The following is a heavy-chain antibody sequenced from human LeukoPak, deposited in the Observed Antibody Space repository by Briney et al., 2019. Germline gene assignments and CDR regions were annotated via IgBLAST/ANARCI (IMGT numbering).Heavy chain of an antibody. CDR1: GFTFTDYW. V-gene: IGHV3-69-1*01. J-gene: IGHJ4*02. CDR2: IVGSSST. Sequence: GGSLRLSCAASGFTFTDYWMHWVRQAPGKGLEWVSSIVGSSSTYYADSLKGRFTISRDNAKNSLYLQMNSLRAEDTAVYYCARIGAGSSRDYWGQGTLVTVSS. D-gene: IGHD6-13*01. CDR3: ARIGAGSSRDY.